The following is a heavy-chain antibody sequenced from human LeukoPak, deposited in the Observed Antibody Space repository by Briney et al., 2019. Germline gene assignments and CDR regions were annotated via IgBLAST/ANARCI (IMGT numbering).Heavy chain of an antibody. CDR2: IYYSGST. J-gene: IGHJ4*02. Sequence: PSETLSLTCTVSGGSISSYYWSWIRQPPGKGLEWIGYIYYSGSTNYNPSLKSRVTISVDTSKNQFSLKLSSVTAADTAVYHCARSPSGYFDYWGQGTLVTVSS. CDR1: GGSISSYY. V-gene: IGHV4-59*01. CDR3: ARSPSGYFDY. D-gene: IGHD3-3*01.